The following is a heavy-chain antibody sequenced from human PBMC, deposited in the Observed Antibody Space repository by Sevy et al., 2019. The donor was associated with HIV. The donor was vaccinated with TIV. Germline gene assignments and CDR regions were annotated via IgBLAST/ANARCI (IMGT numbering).Heavy chain of an antibody. CDR2: IYSGGNT. D-gene: IGHD3-3*01. Sequence: GGSLRLSCAVSGFDVSTNYMTRVRQAPRKGLEWVSLIYSGGNTYYAVSVKGRFSISRDNSKNTLYLQMNSLRAEDTALYYCARYMEWGGRRYYYGMDVWGQGTTVTVSS. V-gene: IGHV3-53*01. CDR1: GFDVSTNY. J-gene: IGHJ6*02. CDR3: ARYMEWGGRRYYYGMDV.